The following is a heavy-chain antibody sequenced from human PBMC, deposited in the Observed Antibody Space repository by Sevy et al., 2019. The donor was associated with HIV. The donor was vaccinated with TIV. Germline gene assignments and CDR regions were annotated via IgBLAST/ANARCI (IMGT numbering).Heavy chain of an antibody. CDR2: IKHDGSDT. CDR1: GFTFSNYW. D-gene: IGHD1-7*01. CDR3: ARGGRLVDGTLIPWGMDV. J-gene: IGHJ6*02. Sequence: GGSLRLSCAASGFTFSNYWMNWVRHAPGKGLEWVANIKHDGSDTYYADSVKGRFTLSRDDIKNSLCLQMNSLRVEDTAVYYCARGGRLVDGTLIPWGMDVWGQGTTVTVSS. V-gene: IGHV3-7*01.